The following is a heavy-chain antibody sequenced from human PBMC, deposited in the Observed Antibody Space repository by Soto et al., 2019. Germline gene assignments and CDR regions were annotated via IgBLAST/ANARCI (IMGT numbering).Heavy chain of an antibody. D-gene: IGHD4-17*01. CDR1: GFTFRSYA. CDR3: AKDAVSGDGVWLLDS. Sequence: GGSLRLSCAASGFTFRSYAMSWARQAPGKGLEWVSSLLRSGSSTYYADSVKGRFTISSDISANSLYLQMDSLRAEDTAVYYCAKDAVSGDGVWLLDSWGQGTVVTVSS. CDR2: LLRSGSST. J-gene: IGHJ5*02. V-gene: IGHV3-23*01.